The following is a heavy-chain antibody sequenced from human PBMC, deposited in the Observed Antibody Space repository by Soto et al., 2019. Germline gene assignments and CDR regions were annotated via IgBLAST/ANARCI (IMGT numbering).Heavy chain of an antibody. Sequence: GGSLRLSCAASGFTFSSYSMNWVRQAPGKGLDWVSYISSSGSTIYYADSVKGRFTISRDNAKNSLYLQMNSLRAEDTAVYYSARVGTMIVVVIEYYYGMDVWGQGTLVTVSS. V-gene: IGHV3-48*04. CDR2: ISSSGSTI. CDR1: GFTFSSYS. CDR3: ARVGTMIVVVIEYYYGMDV. J-gene: IGHJ6*02. D-gene: IGHD3-22*01.